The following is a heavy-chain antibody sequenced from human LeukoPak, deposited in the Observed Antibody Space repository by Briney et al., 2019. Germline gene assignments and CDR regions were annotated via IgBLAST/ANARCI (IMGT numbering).Heavy chain of an antibody. CDR2: INHSGST. D-gene: IGHD2-2*02. J-gene: IGHJ4*02. CDR1: GGSISSSSYY. V-gene: IGHV4-39*07. Sequence: SETLSLTCTVSGGSISSSSYYWGWIRQPPGKGLEWIGEINHSGSTNYNPSLKSRVTISVDTSKNQFSLKLSSVTAADTAVYYCARGRYCSSTSCYRPFDYWGQGTLVTVSS. CDR3: ARGRYCSSTSCYRPFDY.